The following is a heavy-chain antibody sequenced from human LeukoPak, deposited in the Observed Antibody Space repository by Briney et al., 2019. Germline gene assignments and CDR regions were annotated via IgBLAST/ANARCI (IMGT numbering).Heavy chain of an antibody. Sequence: GGSLRLSCAASGFTFSSYAMSWVRQAPGKGREWVSAISGSGGSTYYADSVKGRFTISRDNSKNTLYLQMNSLRAEDTAVYYCAKSFRVGVRGVIINGYYLDYWGQGTLVTVSS. CDR3: AKSFRVGVRGVIINGYYLDY. J-gene: IGHJ4*02. CDR1: GFTFSSYA. V-gene: IGHV3-23*01. CDR2: ISGSGGST. D-gene: IGHD3-10*02.